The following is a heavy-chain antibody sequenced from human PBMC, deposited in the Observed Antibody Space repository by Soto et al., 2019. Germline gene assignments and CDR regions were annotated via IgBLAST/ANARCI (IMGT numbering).Heavy chain of an antibody. D-gene: IGHD2-2*01. CDR3: ARRYCSSTSCPSNYYAMDV. Sequence: GASVKVSCKASGYTFTGYYMHWVRQAPGQGLEWMGWINPNSGGTNYAQKFQGRVTMTRDTSISTAYLQWSSLRASDTAMYYCARRYCSSTSCPSNYYAMDVWGQGTTVTVSS. J-gene: IGHJ6*02. V-gene: IGHV1-2*02. CDR2: INPNSGGT. CDR1: GYTFTGYY.